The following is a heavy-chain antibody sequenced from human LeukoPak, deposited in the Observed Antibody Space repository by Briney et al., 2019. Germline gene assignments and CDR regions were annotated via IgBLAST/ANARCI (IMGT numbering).Heavy chain of an antibody. Sequence: PSETLSLTCTVSGGSISTYYWSWIRQPPGEGLEWIGSIYYSGTTHSNPSLKSRATTSVDTSKNHLSLKVSSVTAAGTAVYYCARGASGTLYDAFDIWGQGTMVTVSS. CDR1: GGSISTYY. V-gene: IGHV4-59*01. CDR2: IYYSGTT. D-gene: IGHD1-26*01. J-gene: IGHJ3*02. CDR3: ARGASGTLYDAFDI.